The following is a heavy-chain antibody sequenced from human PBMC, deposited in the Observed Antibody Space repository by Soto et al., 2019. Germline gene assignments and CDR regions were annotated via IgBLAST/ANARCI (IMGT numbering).Heavy chain of an antibody. Sequence: QGQLQEPGPGWVNLSEPLSPTCTVSGGSIGVYYWGGIRQPPGRGREWLGGIYTSGSTNYNPSLKSRVTMSVDTSKNQFSLKLSSVTAADTAVYYCARDLPIYYDSSRIGTVLAYYFDYWGQGTLVTVSS. CDR1: GGSIGVYY. CDR3: ARDLPIYYDSSRIGTVLAYYFDY. V-gene: IGHV4-4*07. D-gene: IGHD3-22*01. CDR2: IYTSGST. J-gene: IGHJ4*02.